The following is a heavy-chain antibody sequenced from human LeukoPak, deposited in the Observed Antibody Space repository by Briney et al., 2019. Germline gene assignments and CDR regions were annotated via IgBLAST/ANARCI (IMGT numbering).Heavy chain of an antibody. CDR2: INPDSGGT. CDR3: VREARAGNWFDP. CDR1: GYTFTSYY. Sequence: ASVKVSCKASGYTFTSYYIHWVRQAPGQGLEWMGWINPDSGGTNYAQQFQGRVTMTRDTSISTVYMDLSRLRSDDTVMYYCVREARAGNWFDPWGQGTLVIVSS. V-gene: IGHV1-2*02. J-gene: IGHJ5*02.